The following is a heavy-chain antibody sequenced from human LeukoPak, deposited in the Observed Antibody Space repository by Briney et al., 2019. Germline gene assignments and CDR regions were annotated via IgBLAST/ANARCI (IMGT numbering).Heavy chain of an antibody. J-gene: IGHJ4*02. CDR2: VRYDGSNK. Sequence: GGSLSLSWAASGFTFCSYCMHWVRLAPGKGLEWVAFVRYDGSNKYYADSVKGRFTISRDNSKNTLYLQMKSLRAEDTAVYYCAKSMPGSGWYSYWGQGTLVTVSS. CDR1: GFTFCSYC. CDR3: AKSMPGSGWYSY. V-gene: IGHV3-30*02. D-gene: IGHD6-19*01.